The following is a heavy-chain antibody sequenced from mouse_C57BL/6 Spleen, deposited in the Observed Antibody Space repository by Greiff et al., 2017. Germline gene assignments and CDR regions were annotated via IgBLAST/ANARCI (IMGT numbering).Heavy chain of an antibody. J-gene: IGHJ3*01. CDR2: IYPGDGDT. D-gene: IGHD4-1*01. Sequence: QVQLQQSGPELVKPGASVKISCKASGYAFSSSWMNWVKQRPGKGLEWIGRIYPGDGDTNYNGKFKGKATLTADKSSSTAYMQLSSLTSEDSAVYFCARRNWEGFAYWGQGTLVTVSA. V-gene: IGHV1-82*01. CDR3: ARRNWEGFAY. CDR1: GYAFSSSW.